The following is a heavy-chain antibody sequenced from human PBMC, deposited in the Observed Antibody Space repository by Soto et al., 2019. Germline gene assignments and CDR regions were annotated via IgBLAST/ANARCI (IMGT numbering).Heavy chain of an antibody. D-gene: IGHD2-15*01. CDR3: ARQARPGYCNGGTCYPTFDV. CDR2: VYYSGTT. J-gene: IGHJ3*01. CDR1: GGSISSSAYF. Sequence: HLQLQESGPGLVKPSETLSLTCSVSGGSISSSAYFWGWIRQPPGKGLAWIGSVYYSGTTDYISSLERRLTISADPSRNQFSLKLTSVTAADTAVYYCARQARPGYCNGGTCYPTFDVWGPGTLVTVSS. V-gene: IGHV4-39*01.